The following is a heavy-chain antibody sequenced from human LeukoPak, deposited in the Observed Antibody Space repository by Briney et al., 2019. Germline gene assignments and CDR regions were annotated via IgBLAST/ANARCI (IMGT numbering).Heavy chain of an antibody. V-gene: IGHV1-18*01. CDR1: GYTSTSYG. Sequence: ASVKVSCKASGYTSTSYGISWVRQAPGQGLEWMGWISAYNGNTNYAQKLQGRVTMTTDTSTSTAYMELRSLRSDGTAVYYCAKDRALHSTVVTTYAEYFHHWGQGTLVTVSS. CDR3: AKDRALHSTVVTTYAEYFHH. J-gene: IGHJ1*01. D-gene: IGHD4-23*01. CDR2: ISAYNGNT.